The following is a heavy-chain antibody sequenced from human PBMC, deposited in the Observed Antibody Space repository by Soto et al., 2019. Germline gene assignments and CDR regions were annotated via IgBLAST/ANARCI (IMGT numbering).Heavy chain of an antibody. CDR3: ASIMVRGVRDYYGMDV. CDR2: INHSGST. J-gene: IGHJ6*02. Sequence: QVQLQQWGAGLLKPSETLSLTCAVYGGSFSGYYWSWIRQPPGKGLEWIGEINHSGSTNYNPSLKSRVTISVDTSKNQFSLKLSSVTAADTAVYYCASIMVRGVRDYYGMDVWGQGTTVTVSS. D-gene: IGHD3-10*01. V-gene: IGHV4-34*01. CDR1: GGSFSGYY.